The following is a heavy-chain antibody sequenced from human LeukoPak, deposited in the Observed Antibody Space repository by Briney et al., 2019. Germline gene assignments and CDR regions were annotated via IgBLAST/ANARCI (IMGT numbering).Heavy chain of an antibody. CDR2: IYHSGST. Sequence: SETLCLTCAVSVGSISSSNSWSGVGPPPGKGLDGIGEIYHSGSTNYNPSLKRRVTISVDKSKNQFSLKLSSVTAADTAVYYCAREGGRYFDWLFPWGQGTLVTVSS. J-gene: IGHJ5*02. CDR3: AREGGRYFDWLFP. V-gene: IGHV4-4*02. CDR1: VGSISSSNS. D-gene: IGHD3-9*01.